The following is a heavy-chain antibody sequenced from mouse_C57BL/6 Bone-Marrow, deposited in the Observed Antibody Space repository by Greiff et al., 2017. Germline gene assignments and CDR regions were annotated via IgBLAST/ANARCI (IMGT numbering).Heavy chain of an antibody. CDR2: ISSGGDYI. CDR3: TRDDGNYGPFAY. CDR1: GFTFSSYA. Sequence: EVQRVESGEGLVKPGGSLKLSCAASGFTFSSYAMSWVRQTPEKRLAWVAYISSGGDYIYYADTVKGRFTISRDNARNTLYLQMSSLKSEDTAMYYCTRDDGNYGPFAYWGQGTLVTVSA. D-gene: IGHD2-3*01. V-gene: IGHV5-9-1*02. J-gene: IGHJ3*01.